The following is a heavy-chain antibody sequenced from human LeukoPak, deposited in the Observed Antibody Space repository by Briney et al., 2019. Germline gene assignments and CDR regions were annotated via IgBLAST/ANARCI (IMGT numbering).Heavy chain of an antibody. Sequence: PGGSLRLSCAASGFTFSNAWMSWVRQAPGKGLEWVGRIKSKTDGGTTDYAAPVKGRFTISRDDSKNTLYLQMNSLKTEDTAVYYCTTEGDITMVRGVIIRGVDYWGQGTLVTVSS. V-gene: IGHV3-15*01. D-gene: IGHD3-10*01. CDR1: GFTFSNAW. J-gene: IGHJ4*02. CDR2: IKSKTDGGTT. CDR3: TTEGDITMVRGVIIRGVDY.